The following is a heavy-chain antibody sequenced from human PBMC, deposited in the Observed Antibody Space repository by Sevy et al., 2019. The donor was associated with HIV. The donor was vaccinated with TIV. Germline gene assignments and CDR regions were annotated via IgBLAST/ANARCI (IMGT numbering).Heavy chain of an antibody. V-gene: IGHV4-59*02. D-gene: IGHD5-18*01. CDR1: GNSVNSYY. J-gene: IGHJ4*02. CDR3: AREVQRATATHFDF. Sequence: SETLSLSCTVSGNSVNSYYWSWIRRPPGKGLEWIGYIHYSGTTKLNPSLKSRVTLSIDTSKNQFSLRLSSTTAADTAVYYCAREVQRATATHFDFWSQGTLVTVSS. CDR2: IHYSGTT.